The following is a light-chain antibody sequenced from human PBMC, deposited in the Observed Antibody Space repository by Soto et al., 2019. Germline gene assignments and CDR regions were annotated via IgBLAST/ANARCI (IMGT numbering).Light chain of an antibody. CDR2: DVS. V-gene: IGLV2-14*01. J-gene: IGLJ2*01. CDR3: SSYTSSSTPV. CDR1: SSDVGAYNY. Sequence: QSVLTQPASVSGSPGQSITLSCTGTSSDVGAYNYVSWYQQHPGKAPKLMIYDVSNRPSGVSNRFSGSKSGNAASLTISGLQAEDEAVYYCSSYTSSSTPVFGGWSKITVL.